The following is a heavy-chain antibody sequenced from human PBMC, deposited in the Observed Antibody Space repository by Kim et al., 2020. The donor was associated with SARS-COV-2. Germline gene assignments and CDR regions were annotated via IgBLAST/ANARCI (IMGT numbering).Heavy chain of an antibody. J-gene: IGHJ4*02. V-gene: IGHV3-30*18. CDR2: ISYDGSNK. D-gene: IGHD1-26*01. CDR3: AKDQEGATQFLFDY. Sequence: GGSLRLSFAASGFTFSSYGMHWVRQAPGKGLEWVAVISYDGSNKYYADSVKGRFTISRDNSKNTLYLQMNSLRAEDTAVYYCAKDQEGATQFLFDYWGQGTLVTVSS. CDR1: GFTFSSYG.